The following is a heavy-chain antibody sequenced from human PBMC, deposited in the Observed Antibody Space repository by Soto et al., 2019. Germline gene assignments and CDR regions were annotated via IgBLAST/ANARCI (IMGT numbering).Heavy chain of an antibody. CDR2: IYSGGSI. J-gene: IGHJ3*02. V-gene: IGHV3-53*02. CDR1: GFTLSSNC. CDR3: ARGENDAFDI. Sequence: EQVVETGGGLIQPGGSLRLSCATSGFTLSSNCMSWVRQAPGKGLEWVSVIYSGGSIYHADSVKGRFTISRDNSKNSLYLQMNNLRAEDTAIYYCARGENDAFDIWGQGTMVIVSS.